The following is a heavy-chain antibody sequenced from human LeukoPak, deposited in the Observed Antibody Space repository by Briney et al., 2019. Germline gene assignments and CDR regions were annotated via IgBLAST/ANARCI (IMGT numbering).Heavy chain of an antibody. Sequence: PGGSLRLSCAASGFTFSSYAMSWVRQAPGKGLEWVSAISGSGGSTYYADSAKGRFTISRDNSKNTLYLQMNSLRAEDTAVYYCAKDPGYCSGGSCYTPFDYWGQGTLVTVSS. CDR3: AKDPGYCSGGSCYTPFDY. CDR2: ISGSGGST. V-gene: IGHV3-23*01. J-gene: IGHJ4*02. CDR1: GFTFSSYA. D-gene: IGHD2-15*01.